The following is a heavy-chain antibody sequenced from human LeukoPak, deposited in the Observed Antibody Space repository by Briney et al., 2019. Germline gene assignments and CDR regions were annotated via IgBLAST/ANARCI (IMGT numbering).Heavy chain of an antibody. Sequence: GGSLRLSCAASGFTFSSYAISWVRQAPGKGLEWVSAISGSGGSTYYADSVKGRFTISGDNSKNTLYLQMNSLRAEDTAVYYCAKEAAYGDYQYYFDYWGQGTLVTVSS. D-gene: IGHD4-17*01. CDR3: AKEAAYGDYQYYFDY. CDR1: GFTFSSYA. CDR2: ISGSGGST. J-gene: IGHJ4*02. V-gene: IGHV3-23*01.